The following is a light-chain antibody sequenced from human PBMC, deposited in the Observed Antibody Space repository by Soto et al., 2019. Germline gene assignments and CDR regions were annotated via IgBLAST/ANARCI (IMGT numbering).Light chain of an antibody. CDR1: QSVSSRY. CDR3: QQYGSSYT. Sequence: EIVLTQSPGTLSLSRGERATLSCRASQSVSSRYLAWYQQKPGQAPRLLIYDASYRAPGIPDRFSGSGSGTDFTLTISRLEPEDFAVNYCQQYGSSYTFGPGTKVDIK. CDR2: DAS. V-gene: IGKV3-20*01. J-gene: IGKJ3*01.